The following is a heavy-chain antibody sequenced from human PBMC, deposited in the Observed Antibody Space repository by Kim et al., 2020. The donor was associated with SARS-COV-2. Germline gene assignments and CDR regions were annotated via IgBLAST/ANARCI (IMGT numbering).Heavy chain of an antibody. J-gene: IGHJ4*02. D-gene: IGHD2-2*01. CDR3: ARGKAESSFSFEF. V-gene: IGHV4-4*02. Sequence: SHPSVKSRVTISVDKSKNQLSLRLNSVTAADTAVYYCARGKAESSFSFEFWGQGTLITVSS.